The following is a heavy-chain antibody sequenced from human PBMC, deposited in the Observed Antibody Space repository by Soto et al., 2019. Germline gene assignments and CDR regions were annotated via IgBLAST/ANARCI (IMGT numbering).Heavy chain of an antibody. J-gene: IGHJ5*02. V-gene: IGHV2-5*01. CDR1: GFSLRTSGVG. CDR3: AKSGSSGWYGWFDP. CDR2: IYWNDDK. Sequence: SGPTLVNPTQTLTLTCIFSGFSLRTSGVGVGWIRQPPGKALEWLGFIYWNDDKRYSPSLKSRLTITKDTSKNQVVLTMTNMDPVDTATXYCAKSGSSGWYGWFDPWGQGTLVTVSS. D-gene: IGHD6-19*01.